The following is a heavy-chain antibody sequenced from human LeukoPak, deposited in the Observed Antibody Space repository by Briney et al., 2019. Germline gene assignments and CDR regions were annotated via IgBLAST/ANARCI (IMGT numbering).Heavy chain of an antibody. Sequence: SETLSLTCAVYGGSFSGYYWSWIRQPPGKGLEWIGEINHSGSTNYNPSLKSRVTISVDTSKNQFSLKLSSVTAADTAVYYCARGRYGSGSDYDDYWGQGTLVTVSS. D-gene: IGHD3-10*01. V-gene: IGHV4-34*01. CDR1: GGSFSGYY. CDR2: INHSGST. J-gene: IGHJ4*02. CDR3: ARGRYGSGSDYDDY.